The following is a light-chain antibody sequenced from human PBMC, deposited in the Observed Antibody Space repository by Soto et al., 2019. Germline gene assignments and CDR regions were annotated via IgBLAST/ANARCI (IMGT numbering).Light chain of an antibody. CDR3: QQRSNWPPWIT. Sequence: EIVLTHSPATLSLSPGERATLSCRASRSVSSYLAWYQQKPGQAPRLLIYDASNSATGIPARFSGSGSGTDFTLTISSLEPEDLAVYYCQQRSNWPPWITFGQGTRLEIK. CDR2: DAS. CDR1: RSVSSY. J-gene: IGKJ5*01. V-gene: IGKV3-11*01.